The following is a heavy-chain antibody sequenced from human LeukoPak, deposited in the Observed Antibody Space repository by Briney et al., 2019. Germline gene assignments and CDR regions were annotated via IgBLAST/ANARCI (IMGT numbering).Heavy chain of an antibody. CDR1: GFTFSSYW. Sequence: GGSLRVSCAASGFTFSSYWMSWVRQAPGKGLEWVANIKQDGSEEYYVDSVRGRFTISRDNAENSLYLQMNSLRAEDTAVYYCARDQQWLVPRYYYYGMDVWGQGTTVTVSS. D-gene: IGHD6-19*01. J-gene: IGHJ6*02. V-gene: IGHV3-7*01. CDR2: IKQDGSEE. CDR3: ARDQQWLVPRYYYYGMDV.